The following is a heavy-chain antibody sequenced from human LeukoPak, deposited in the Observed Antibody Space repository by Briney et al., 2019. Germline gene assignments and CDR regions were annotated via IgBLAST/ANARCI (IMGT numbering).Heavy chain of an antibody. D-gene: IGHD1-20*01. V-gene: IGHV4-39*07. CDR1: GGSISSSSYY. CDR2: IYYSGST. CDR3: ARDSPGITGNGMVDY. Sequence: SETLSLTCTVSGGSISSSSYYWGWIRQPPGKGLEWIGSIYYSGSTYYNPCLKSRVTMSGDTSKNQFSLKLRPVTAPATAVYYCARDSPGITGNGMVDYWRQATLVTVPP. J-gene: IGHJ4*02.